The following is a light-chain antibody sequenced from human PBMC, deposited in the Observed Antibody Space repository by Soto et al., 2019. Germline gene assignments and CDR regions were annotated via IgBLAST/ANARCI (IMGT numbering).Light chain of an antibody. CDR3: QQRYNWPRT. Sequence: EIVLTQSPGTLSLSPGERATLSCRASQTVTSGYLAWYQQKPGQAPRLLIYDVSNRATGIPARFSGSGSGTDFTLTISSLEPEDFAVYYCQQRYNWPRTFGQGTKVDIK. CDR2: DVS. CDR1: QTVTSGY. V-gene: IGKV3-11*01. J-gene: IGKJ1*01.